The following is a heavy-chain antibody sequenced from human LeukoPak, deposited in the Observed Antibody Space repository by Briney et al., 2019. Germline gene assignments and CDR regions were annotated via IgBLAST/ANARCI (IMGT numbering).Heavy chain of an antibody. CDR1: GYSFTSYW. V-gene: IGHV5-51*01. CDR2: IYPGDSDT. D-gene: IGHD6-19*01. CDR3: ARRGSYSSGWYAPGGMDV. J-gene: IGHJ6*02. Sequence: GESLKISCKGSGYSFTSYWIGWVRQVPGKGLEWMGIIYPGDSDTRHSPSFQGQVTISADKSISTAYLQWSSLKASDTAMYYCARRGSYSSGWYAPGGMDVWGQGTTVTVSS.